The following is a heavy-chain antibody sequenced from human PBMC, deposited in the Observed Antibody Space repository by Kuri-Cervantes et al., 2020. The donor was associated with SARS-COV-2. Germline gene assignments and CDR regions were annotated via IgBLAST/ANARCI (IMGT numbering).Heavy chain of an antibody. CDR2: IIPPFGTK. J-gene: IGHJ4*02. CDR3: AGSSRGATGGDY. D-gene: IGHD1-26*01. CDR1: GDTFNNYA. V-gene: IGHV1-69*13. Sequence: SVKVSCKASGDTFNNYAFSWVRQAPGQGLEWMGGIIPPFGTKHSAQKFNDRVTISADESTSTTFLELNALRSEDTAIYYCAGSSRGATGGDYWGQGSLVTVSS.